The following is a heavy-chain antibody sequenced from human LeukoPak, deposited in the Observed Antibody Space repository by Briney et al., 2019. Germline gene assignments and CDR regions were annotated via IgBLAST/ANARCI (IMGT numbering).Heavy chain of an antibody. V-gene: IGHV4-38-2*01. CDR1: GYSISSGYY. CDR3: ARHPYWYFDL. J-gene: IGHJ2*01. Sequence: SETLSLTCAVSGYSISSGYYWGWIRQPPGKGLEWIGSIYHSGSTYYNPSLKSRVTISVDTSKNQFSLKLSSVTAADTAVYYCARHPYWYFDLWGRGTLVTVSS. CDR2: IYHSGST.